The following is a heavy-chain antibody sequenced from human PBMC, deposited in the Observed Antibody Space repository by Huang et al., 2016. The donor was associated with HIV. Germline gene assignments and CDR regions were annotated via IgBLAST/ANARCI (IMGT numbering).Heavy chain of an antibody. CDR3: AREGQNWLGKPFGALAF. V-gene: IGHV1-69*10. J-gene: IGHJ4*03. CDR2: IIPRFGLT. D-gene: IGHD3-16*01. Sequence: QAQLVQSGAAVMKPGSSVRVSCKASGVSFSDYAFSWVRRAPGQGLDLMGGIIPRFGLTNYAPRLQGRVTISADKSSNTVYLELTSLRAGDTAVYYCAREGQNWLGKPFGALAFWGQGTEVIVSS. CDR1: GVSFSDYA.